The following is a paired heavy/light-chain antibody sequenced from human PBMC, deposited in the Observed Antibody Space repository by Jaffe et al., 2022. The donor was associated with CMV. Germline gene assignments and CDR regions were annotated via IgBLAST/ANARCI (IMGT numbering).Light chain of an antibody. Sequence: QTVVTQEPSLTVSPGGTVTLTCASSTGSVTSRNYPNWFQQKPGQAPRALIYSTNNKHSWTPARFSGSLLGGRAALTLSGVQPEDEAEYYCLLYYSGGQLVFGGGTKVTVL. CDR2: STN. CDR3: LLYYSGGQLV. CDR1: TGSVTSRNY. J-gene: IGLJ3*02. V-gene: IGLV7-43*01.
Heavy chain of an antibody. CDR2: INHSGRA. V-gene: IGHV4-4*02. D-gene: IGHD6-25*01. Sequence: QVQLQESGPGVVKPSGTLSLTCVVSGGSISSDDWWNWVRQAPGKGLEWIGEINHSGRANYNPSLKSRVTISVDKSKNQFSLKLNSVTAADTAVYLCAKYGFRSGRNEYYYYMDVWGKGTTVIVSS. CDR1: GGSISSDDW. CDR3: AKYGFRSGRNEYYYYMDV. J-gene: IGHJ6*03.